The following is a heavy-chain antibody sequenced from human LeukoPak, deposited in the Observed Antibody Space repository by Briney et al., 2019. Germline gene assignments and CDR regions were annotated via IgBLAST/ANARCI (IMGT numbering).Heavy chain of an antibody. V-gene: IGHV4-34*01. J-gene: IGHJ6*02. CDR2: INHNGST. Sequence: PSETLSLTCAVYGGSFSGYYWSWIRQPPGKGLEWIGEINHNGSTNYNPSLKSRVTISVDTSKNQFSLKLSSVTAADTAVYYCARVDRSSGYYYYGMDVWGQGTTVTVSS. CDR1: GGSFSGYY. D-gene: IGHD3-22*01. CDR3: ARVDRSSGYYYYGMDV.